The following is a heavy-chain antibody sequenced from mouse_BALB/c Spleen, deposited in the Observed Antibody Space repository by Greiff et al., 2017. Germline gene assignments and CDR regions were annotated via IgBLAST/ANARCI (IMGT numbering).Heavy chain of an antibody. J-gene: IGHJ4*01. CDR1: GYAFTNYL. CDR2: INPGSGGT. V-gene: IGHV1-54*01. Sequence: QVQLQQSGAELVRPGTSVKVSCKASGYAFTNYLIEWVKQRPGQGLEWIGVINPGSGGTNYNEKFKGKATLTADTSSSTAYMQLSSLTSDDSAVYFCARSSSIGATKAMDYWGQGTSVTVSS. CDR3: ARSSSIGATKAMDY. D-gene: IGHD2-14*01.